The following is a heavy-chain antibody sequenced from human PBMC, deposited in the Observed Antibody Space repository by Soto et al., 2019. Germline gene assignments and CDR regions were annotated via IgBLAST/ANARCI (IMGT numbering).Heavy chain of an antibody. CDR2: TYYRSKWYN. V-gene: IGHV6-1*01. J-gene: IGHJ4*02. CDR1: GDSVSSNSGA. CDR3: SGHSVAGANAY. Sequence: PSQTLSLTCAISGDSVSSNSGAWNWIRQSPSRGLEWLGRTYYRSKWYNGYAVSVKSRITINPDTSKNQFSLQLSSVTPEDTAVYFCSGHSVAGANAYRGQRTPVPVSA. D-gene: IGHD6-19*01.